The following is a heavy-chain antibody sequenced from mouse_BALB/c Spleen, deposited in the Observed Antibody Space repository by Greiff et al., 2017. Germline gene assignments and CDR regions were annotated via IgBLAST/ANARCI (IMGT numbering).Heavy chain of an antibody. D-gene: IGHD1-1*01. CDR1: GFTFSDYY. CDR3: AREGTVVNFDY. Sequence: EVMLVESGGGLVKPGGSLKLSCAASGFTFSDYYMYWVRQTPEKRLEWVATISDGGSYTYYPDSVKGRFTISRDNAKNNLYLQMSSLKSEDTAMYYCAREGTVVNFDYWGQGTTLTVSS. CDR2: ISDGGSYT. V-gene: IGHV5-4*02. J-gene: IGHJ2*01.